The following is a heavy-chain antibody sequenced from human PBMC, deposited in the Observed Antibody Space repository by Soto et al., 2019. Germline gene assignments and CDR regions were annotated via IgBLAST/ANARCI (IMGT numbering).Heavy chain of an antibody. CDR2: IYPGDSDT. D-gene: IGHD2-2*01. J-gene: IGHJ4*02. V-gene: IGHV5-51*01. CDR1: GYRFTSYW. CDR3: AREGGYCSSTSCQGIDY. Sequence: GDSLKISCKASGYRFTSYWIAWVRQMPGKGLEWMGIIYPGDSDTRYSPSFQGQVTISADRSISTAYLHWSSLKASDTAMYYCAREGGYCSSTSCQGIDYWGQGTLVTVSS.